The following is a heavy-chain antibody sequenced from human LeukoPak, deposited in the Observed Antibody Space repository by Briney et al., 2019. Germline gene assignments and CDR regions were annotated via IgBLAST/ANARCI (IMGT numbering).Heavy chain of an antibody. Sequence: PGRSLRLSCAASGFTFDDYAMHWVRQAPGKGLEWVSYISTGSRTIYYADSVKGRFTISRDNAKNSLYLQMNSLRAEDTAIYYCARGPPLFDPWGQGTLVTVSS. V-gene: IGHV3-48*01. J-gene: IGHJ5*02. CDR2: ISTGSRTI. CDR3: ARGPPLFDP. CDR1: GFTFDDYA.